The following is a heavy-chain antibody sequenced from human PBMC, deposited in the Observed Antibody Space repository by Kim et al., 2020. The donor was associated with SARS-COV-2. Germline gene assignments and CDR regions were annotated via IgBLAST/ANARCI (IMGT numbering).Heavy chain of an antibody. CDR1: GFTFSSYG. V-gene: IGHV3-30*18. CDR3: AKVKYLGRYYYGMDV. J-gene: IGHJ6*02. D-gene: IGHD2-2*01. CDR2: ISYDGSNK. Sequence: GGSLRLSCAASGFTFSSYGMHWVRQAPGKGLEWVAVISYDGSNKYYADSVKGRFTISRDNSKNTLYLQMNSLRAEDTAVYYCAKVKYLGRYYYGMDVWGQGTTVTVSS.